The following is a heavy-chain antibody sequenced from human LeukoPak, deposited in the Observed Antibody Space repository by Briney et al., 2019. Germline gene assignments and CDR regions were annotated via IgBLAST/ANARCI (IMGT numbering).Heavy chain of an antibody. V-gene: IGHV1-69*06. CDR1: GRTFTSYT. D-gene: IGHD2-15*01. Sequence: SVKVSCKASGRTFTSYTISWVRQAPGQGLEWMGGIIPLFGTPDYAQKFQDRLTNTPDKSTSPASMERSKLTSEDTAVYHCASATLRCSGGSCYEMDVWGKGTTVTVSS. CDR2: IIPLFGTP. CDR3: ASATLRCSGGSCYEMDV. J-gene: IGHJ6*04.